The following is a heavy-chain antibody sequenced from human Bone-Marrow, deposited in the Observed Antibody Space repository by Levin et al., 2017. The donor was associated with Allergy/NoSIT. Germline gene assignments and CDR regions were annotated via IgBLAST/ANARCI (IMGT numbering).Heavy chain of an antibody. Sequence: PGGSLRLSCSASGFTFTDYAMTWVRQPPGKGLEWVSSINGDGFSTYYADSIKGRFTISRDNSNNTLYLQMNGLRAEDTAVYFCAKVSSYYQTASDSDYWGQGTLVTVSS. CDR2: INGDGFST. CDR1: GFTFTDYA. V-gene: IGHV3-23*01. D-gene: IGHD1-26*01. CDR3: AKVSSYYQTASDSDY. J-gene: IGHJ4*02.